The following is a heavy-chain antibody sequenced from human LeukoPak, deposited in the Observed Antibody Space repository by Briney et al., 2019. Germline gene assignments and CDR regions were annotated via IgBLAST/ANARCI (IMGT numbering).Heavy chain of an antibody. CDR1: GFTFSNYA. CDR3: ARSYDSSGDAFDI. Sequence: EAGRSLRLSCAASGFTFSNYAMHWVRQAPGKGLEWVAVISYDGSNKYYADSVKGRFTISRDNSKNTLYLQMNSLRAEDTAVYYCARSYDSSGDAFDIWGQGTMVAVSS. D-gene: IGHD3-22*01. J-gene: IGHJ3*02. V-gene: IGHV3-30-3*01. CDR2: ISYDGSNK.